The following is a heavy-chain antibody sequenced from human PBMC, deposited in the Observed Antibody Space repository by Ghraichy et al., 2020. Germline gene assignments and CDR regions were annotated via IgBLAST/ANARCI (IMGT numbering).Heavy chain of an antibody. CDR3: AVTTSGNNPPDY. CDR1: GFTFSCCG. D-gene: IGHD4-11*01. V-gene: IGHV3-30*03. J-gene: IGHJ4*02. Sequence: SCGASGFTFSCCGMHWVRQAPGKGLEWVALVSNGGSRQFYADSVKGRFTISRDNSKNTLYLQINSLRVEDTAVYYCAVTTSGNNPPDYWGQGTLVSVSS. CDR2: VSNGGSRQ.